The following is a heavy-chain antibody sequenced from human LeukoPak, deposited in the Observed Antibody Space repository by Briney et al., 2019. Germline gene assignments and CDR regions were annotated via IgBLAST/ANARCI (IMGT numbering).Heavy chain of an antibody. CDR3: ARDIGIAARPSWFDP. V-gene: IGHV4-59*01. CDR2: IYYSGST. D-gene: IGHD6-6*01. Sequence: SETLSLTCTVSGGSISSYYWSWIRQPPGKGLEWIGYIYYSGSTNYNPSLKSRVTISVDTSKNQFSLKLSSVTAADTAVYYCARDIGIAARPSWFDPWGQGTLVTVSP. J-gene: IGHJ5*02. CDR1: GGSISSYY.